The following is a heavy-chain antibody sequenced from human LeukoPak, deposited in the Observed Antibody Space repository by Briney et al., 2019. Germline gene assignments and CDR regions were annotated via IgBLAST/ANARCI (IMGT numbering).Heavy chain of an antibody. V-gene: IGHV7-4-1*02. J-gene: IGHJ4*02. CDR3: ARLGLYSGDY. D-gene: IGHD2-21*01. CDR1: GYTFTTYG. CDR2: INTNTGNP. Sequence: ASVKVSCKASGYTFTTYGMKWLRQAPGQGLEWMGWINTNTGNPTYAQGFTGRFVFSLDTSVSTAYLQISSLKAEDTAVYYCARLGLYSGDYWGQGTLVTVSS.